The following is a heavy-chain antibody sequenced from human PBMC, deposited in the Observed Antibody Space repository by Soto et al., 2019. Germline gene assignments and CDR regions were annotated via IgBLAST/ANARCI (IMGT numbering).Heavy chain of an antibody. V-gene: IGHV3-43*01. CDR1: GFTFDDYT. J-gene: IGHJ6*02. Sequence: PGGSLRLSCAASGFTFDDYTMHWVRQAPGKGLEWVSLISWDGGSTYYADSVKGRFTIPRDNSKNSLYLQMNSLRTEDTALYYCARVSSSWSNPPGMTLLNYGMDVWGQGTTVTVSS. CDR3: ARVSSSWSNPPGMTLLNYGMDV. D-gene: IGHD6-13*01. CDR2: ISWDGGST.